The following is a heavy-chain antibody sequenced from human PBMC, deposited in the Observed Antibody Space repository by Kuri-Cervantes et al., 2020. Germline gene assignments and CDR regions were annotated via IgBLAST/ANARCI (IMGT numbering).Heavy chain of an antibody. J-gene: IGHJ5*02. V-gene: IGHV4-4*02. CDR3: ARAPGDYGLEGNNWFDP. Sequence: GSLRLSCAVSGGSISSSNWWSWVRQPPGKGLEWIGEIYHSGSTYYNPSLKSRVTISVDRSKNQFSLKLSSVTAADTAVYYCARAPGDYGLEGNNWFDPWGQGTLVTVSS. D-gene: IGHD4-17*01. CDR2: IYHSGST. CDR1: GGSISSSNW.